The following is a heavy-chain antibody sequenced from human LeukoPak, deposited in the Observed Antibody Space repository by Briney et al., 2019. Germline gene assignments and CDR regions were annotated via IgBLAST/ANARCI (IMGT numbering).Heavy chain of an antibody. J-gene: IGHJ4*02. CDR1: GFTFSSYA. CDR2: ISGSGGST. CDR3: ANSLLRYFDWLLGY. D-gene: IGHD3-9*01. V-gene: IGHV3-23*01. Sequence: GGSLRLSCAASGFTFSSYAMGWVRQAPGKGLEWVSAISGSGGSTYYADSVKGRFTISRDNSKNTLYLQMNSLRAEDTAVDYCANSLLRYFDWLLGYWGQGTLVTVSS.